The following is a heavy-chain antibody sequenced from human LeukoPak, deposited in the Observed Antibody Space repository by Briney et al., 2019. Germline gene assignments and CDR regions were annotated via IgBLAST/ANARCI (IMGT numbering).Heavy chain of an antibody. CDR1: GYTFTSYG. CDR3: ARDRAPYDSSGYMNDY. J-gene: IGHJ4*02. V-gene: IGHV1-18*01. Sequence: ASVKVSCKASGYTFTSYGTSWVRQAPGQGREWMGWISAYNGNTNYAQKLQGRVTMTTDTSTSTAYMELRSLRSDDTAVYYCARDRAPYDSSGYMNDYWGQGTLVTVSS. D-gene: IGHD3-22*01. CDR2: ISAYNGNT.